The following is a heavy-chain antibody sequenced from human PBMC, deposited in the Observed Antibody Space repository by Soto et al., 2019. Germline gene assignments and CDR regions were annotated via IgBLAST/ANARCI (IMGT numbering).Heavy chain of an antibody. CDR3: ARLVETGLYGMDV. J-gene: IGHJ6*02. V-gene: IGHV5-51*01. CDR1: GYSFTSYW. Sequence: PGESLKISCQGSGYSFTSYWIGWARQMPGKGLEWMGIIYPGDSDTRYSPSFQGQVTISADKSISTAYLQWSSLKASDTAMYYCARLVETGLYGMDVWGQGTTVTGLL. CDR2: IYPGDSDT.